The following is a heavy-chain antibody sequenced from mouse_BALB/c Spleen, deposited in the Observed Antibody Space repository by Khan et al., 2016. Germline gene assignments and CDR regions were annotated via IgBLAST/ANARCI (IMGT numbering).Heavy chain of an antibody. CDR1: GYTFTTAG. J-gene: IGHJ2*01. D-gene: IGHD1-1*02. CDR3: ARSGNYFDY. CDR2: INTHSGGP. Sequence: QIQLVQSGRELKKPGETVRISCKASGYTFTTAGMQWVQKMPGKGLKWIGWINTHSGGPKYAEDFKGRFAFSLETSGRTAYLPISTLKNEDTATYYSARSGNYFDYWGQGTTLTVSS. V-gene: IGHV9-4*02.